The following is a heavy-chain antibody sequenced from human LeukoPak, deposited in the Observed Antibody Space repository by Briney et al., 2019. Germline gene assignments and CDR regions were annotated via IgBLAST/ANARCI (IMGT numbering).Heavy chain of an antibody. D-gene: IGHD6-19*01. V-gene: IGHV4-61*01. CDR2: IYYSGST. Sequence: PSETLSLTCTVSGGSVSSGSYYWSWIRQSPGKGLEWIGYIYYSGSTNYNPSLKSRVTISVDTSKNQFSLKLSSVTAADTAVYYCARVVTAIAVAGTGVYYYYGMDVWGQGTTVTVSS. J-gene: IGHJ6*02. CDR3: ARVVTAIAVAGTGVYYYYGMDV. CDR1: GGSVSSGSYY.